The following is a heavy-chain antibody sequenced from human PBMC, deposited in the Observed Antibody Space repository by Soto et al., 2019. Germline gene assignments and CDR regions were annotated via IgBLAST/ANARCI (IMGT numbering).Heavy chain of an antibody. J-gene: IGHJ5*02. CDR1: GGTIRSPDW. CDR3: ARGRGRYSSGWSWFDP. CDR2: IFQSGST. Sequence: KPSETLSLTCGVSGGTIRSPDWWTWVRQPPGKGLEWIGEIFQSGSTNYTPSLESRVTISVDKSKNQFSLTLTSVTAADTAVYFCARGRGRYSSGWSWFDPWDQGILVTVSS. V-gene: IGHV4-4*02. D-gene: IGHD6-19*01.